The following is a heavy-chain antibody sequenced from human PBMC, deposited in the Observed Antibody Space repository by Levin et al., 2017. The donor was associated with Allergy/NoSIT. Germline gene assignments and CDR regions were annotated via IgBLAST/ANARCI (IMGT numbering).Heavy chain of an antibody. CDR2: ISYDGSNK. J-gene: IGHJ3*02. CDR1: GFTFSSYG. V-gene: IGHV3-30*18. CDR3: EKDRSSWSVDDFDI. D-gene: IGHD6-13*01. Sequence: GESLKISCAASGFTFSSYGMHWVRQAPGKGLEWVAIISYDGSNKYYADSVKGRFTISRDNSTLFLQMNCLRTEDTAVYYCEKDRSSWSVDDFDIWGQGTMVTVSS.